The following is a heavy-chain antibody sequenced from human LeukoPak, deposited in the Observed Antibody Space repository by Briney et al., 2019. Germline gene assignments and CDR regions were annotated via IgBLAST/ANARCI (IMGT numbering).Heavy chain of an antibody. CDR2: ISGSGDNT. V-gene: IGHV3-23*01. J-gene: IGHJ4*02. CDR1: GFTFSIYA. Sequence: PGGSLRLSCAASGFTFSIYAMSWVRQAPGKGLEWVSTISGSGDNTYYAESVKGRFTISRDNSKNRLYLKMNSLRAEDTAVYYCAKLLYYYGSSQPYWGQGTLVTVSS. CDR3: AKLLYYYGSSQPY. D-gene: IGHD3-22*01.